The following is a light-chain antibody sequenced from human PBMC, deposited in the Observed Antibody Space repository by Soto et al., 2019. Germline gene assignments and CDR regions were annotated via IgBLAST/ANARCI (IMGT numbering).Light chain of an antibody. Sequence: EFVLTQSPCTLSLSPGERATLSCRASQSVSNNYLAWHQQKPGQAPRLLIYGASNRATGIPDRFSGSGSGTDFTLTISRLEPEDFAVYYCQQYGSSGTFGQGTKVDIK. J-gene: IGKJ1*01. CDR3: QQYGSSGT. CDR2: GAS. CDR1: QSVSNNY. V-gene: IGKV3-20*01.